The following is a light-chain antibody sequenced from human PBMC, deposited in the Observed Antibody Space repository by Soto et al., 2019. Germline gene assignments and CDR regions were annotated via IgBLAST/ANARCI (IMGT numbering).Light chain of an antibody. J-gene: IGLJ2*01. CDR1: SSDVGSYKF. Sequence: QSVLTQPASVSGSPGQSITISCTGTSSDVGSYKFVSWYQQHPVKAPKLMIYEGSKRPSGVSNRFSGSKSGNTAPLTISGXXXXDEADYYCCSYAGSSTLVFGGGTKLTVL. V-gene: IGLV2-23*01. CDR2: EGS. CDR3: CSYAGSSTLV.